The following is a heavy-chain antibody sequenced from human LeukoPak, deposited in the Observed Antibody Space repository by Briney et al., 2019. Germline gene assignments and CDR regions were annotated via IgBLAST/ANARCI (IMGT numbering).Heavy chain of an antibody. V-gene: IGHV1-69*13. CDR2: LIPIFGIA. J-gene: IGHJ6*04. CDR1: GGTISSYA. Sequence: SVKVSCKASGGTISSYAISWVRQAPGQGLEWMGRLIPIFGIANYAQKFQGRVTITADESTSTAYMELSSLRSEDTAVYYCARDHSSGGSCYSLYYYYGMDVWGKGTTVTVSS. D-gene: IGHD2-15*01. CDR3: ARDHSSGGSCYSLYYYYGMDV.